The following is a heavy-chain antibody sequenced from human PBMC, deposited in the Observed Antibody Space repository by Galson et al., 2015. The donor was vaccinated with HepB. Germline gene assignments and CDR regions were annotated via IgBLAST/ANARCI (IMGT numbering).Heavy chain of an antibody. D-gene: IGHD2-2*01. CDR2: ISGSGGST. Sequence: SLRLSCAASGFTFSSYAMSWVRQAPGKGLEWVSAISGSGGSTYYADSVKGRFTISRDNSKNTLYLQMNSLRAEDTAVYYCAKVFRYCSSTSCSDFDYWGQGTLVTVSS. CDR1: GFTFSSYA. J-gene: IGHJ4*02. V-gene: IGHV3-23*01. CDR3: AKVFRYCSSTSCSDFDY.